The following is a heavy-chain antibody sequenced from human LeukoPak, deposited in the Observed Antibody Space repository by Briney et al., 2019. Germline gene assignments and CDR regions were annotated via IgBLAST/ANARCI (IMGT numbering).Heavy chain of an antibody. CDR1: GYTFTGYY. CDR3: AREGCSGGSCYFDY. J-gene: IGHJ4*02. V-gene: IGHV1-2*02. CDR2: INPNSGGT. Sequence: ASVKVSCKASGYTFTGYYMHWVRQAPGRGLEWMGWINPNSGGTNYAQKFQGRVTMTRDTSISTTYMKLSRLRSDDTAVYYCAREGCSGGSCYFDYWGQGTLVTVSS. D-gene: IGHD2-15*01.